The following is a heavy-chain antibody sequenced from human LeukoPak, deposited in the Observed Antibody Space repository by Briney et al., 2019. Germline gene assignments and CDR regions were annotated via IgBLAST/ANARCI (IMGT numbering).Heavy chain of an antibody. Sequence: ASVTVSFKASGYTFTNFGVSWVRQAPGQGLEWMGWISAYNGNTDFAQKFQGRVTLTIETSTATAYMDLRSLKSDDTAVYYCARDRYSGAYSFDYWGHGTLVTVSS. V-gene: IGHV1-18*01. CDR1: GYTFTNFG. J-gene: IGHJ4*01. CDR2: ISAYNGNT. CDR3: ARDRYSGAYSFDY. D-gene: IGHD5-12*01.